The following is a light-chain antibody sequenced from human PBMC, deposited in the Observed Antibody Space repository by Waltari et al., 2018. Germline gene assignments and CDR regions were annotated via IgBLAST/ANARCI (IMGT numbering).Light chain of an antibody. CDR3: CSYAGADSSVL. CDR2: DVY. CDR1: NSDVGGYAF. V-gene: IGLV2-11*01. Sequence: QSALTQPRSVSGSPGQSVTISCTGTNSDVGGYAFVSCYQQYPGKAPTLIIYDVYKRPPGVPCRFSGSKSGNTASLSISGLLNEDEADFYCCSYAGADSSVLFGGGTTLTVL. J-gene: IGLJ2*01.